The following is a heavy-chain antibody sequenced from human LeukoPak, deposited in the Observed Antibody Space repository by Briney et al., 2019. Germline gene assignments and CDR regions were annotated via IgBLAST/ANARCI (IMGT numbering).Heavy chain of an antibody. V-gene: IGHV4-34*01. CDR1: GGSFSDYY. Sequence: SETLSLTCAVYGGSFSDYYWSWIRQPPGKGLEWIGEINHSGSTNYNPSLESRVTISIDTSENQFSLRLSSVTAADTAVYYCARGEDFKSSRFDPWGQGTLVTVSS. CDR3: ARGEDFKSSRFDP. J-gene: IGHJ5*02. D-gene: IGHD1-26*01. CDR2: INHSGST.